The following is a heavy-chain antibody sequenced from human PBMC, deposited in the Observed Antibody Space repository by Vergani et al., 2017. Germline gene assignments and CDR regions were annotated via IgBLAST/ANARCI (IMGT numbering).Heavy chain of an antibody. Sequence: EVQLVQSGAEVKKPGESLKISCKGSGYSFTSYWIGWVRQMPGKGLEWMGIIYPGDSDTRYSPSFQGQVTISADKSISTAYLQWSSLKASDTAMYYCASRYYYDSSGYYYDDAFDIWGQGTMVTVSS. V-gene: IGHV5-51*03. D-gene: IGHD3-22*01. CDR2: IYPGDSDT. CDR3: ASRYYYDSSGYYYDDAFDI. J-gene: IGHJ3*02. CDR1: GYSFTSYW.